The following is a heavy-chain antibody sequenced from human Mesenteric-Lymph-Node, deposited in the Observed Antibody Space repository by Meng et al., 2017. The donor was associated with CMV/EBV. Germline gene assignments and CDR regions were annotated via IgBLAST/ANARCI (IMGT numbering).Heavy chain of an antibody. CDR2: IYYSGST. D-gene: IGHD3-22*01. Sequence: QLQLQESGPGLVKPSEPLSLTCPVSGGSISSSSYYWGWIRQHPGKGLEWIGSIYYSGSTYYNPSLKSRVTISVDTSKKQFSLKLSSVTAADTAVYYCARDGDYYDSSGYNPFDYWGQGTLVTVSS. V-gene: IGHV4-39*07. CDR1: GGSISSSSYY. J-gene: IGHJ4*02. CDR3: ARDGDYYDSSGYNPFDY.